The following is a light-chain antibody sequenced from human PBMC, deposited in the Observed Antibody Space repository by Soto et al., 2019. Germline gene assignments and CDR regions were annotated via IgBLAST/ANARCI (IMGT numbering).Light chain of an antibody. CDR2: GAA. J-gene: IGKJ1*01. V-gene: IGKV3-15*01. CDR3: QQYHNWPA. CDR1: QSVFSS. Sequence: EIVMTQSPATLSVSPGDRATLSCRAIQSVFSSLAWYQQKPGQAPRLLIYGAATRATGIPARFSGSGSGTEFTLTISSLQSEDFAVYYCQQYHNWPAFGQGTKVEIK.